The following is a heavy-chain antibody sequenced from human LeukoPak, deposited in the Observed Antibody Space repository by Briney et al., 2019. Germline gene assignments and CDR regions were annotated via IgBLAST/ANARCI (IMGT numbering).Heavy chain of an antibody. J-gene: IGHJ4*02. V-gene: IGHV1-2*02. CDR3: ARDRRGYYDSGSYYPLI. Sequence: ASVTVSCRASGYRFTGYYIHWVRQAPGQGLEWMAWINPNSGGTNYAQNFQGRVTVTRDTSVSTAYMEVSRLRSDDTAVYYCARDRRGYYDSGSYYPLIWGQGTLVTVSS. CDR2: INPNSGGT. CDR1: GYRFTGYY. D-gene: IGHD3-10*01.